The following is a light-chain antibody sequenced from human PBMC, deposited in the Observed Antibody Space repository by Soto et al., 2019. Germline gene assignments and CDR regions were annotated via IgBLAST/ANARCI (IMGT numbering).Light chain of an antibody. V-gene: IGKV3-11*01. CDR1: QSVSSY. Sequence: EIVLTQSPATLSLSPGERATLSCRASQSVSSYLAWYQQKPGQAPRLLIYDASNRATGIPARFSGSGSGTDFTLTISSLEPEDFAVYYCQQRSNWTYTFGQGTKLKIK. CDR3: QQRSNWTYT. CDR2: DAS. J-gene: IGKJ2*01.